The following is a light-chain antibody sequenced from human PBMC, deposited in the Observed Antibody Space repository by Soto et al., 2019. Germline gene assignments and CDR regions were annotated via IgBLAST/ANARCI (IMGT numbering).Light chain of an antibody. V-gene: IGLV1-47*01. CDR2: TNN. Sequence: QPVLTQPPSASGTPGQRVTISCSGSSSNIGNFYVYWYQQLPGTAPKLLIYTNNQRPLGVPDRFSGSKSGTSASLAISGLRSEDEADYYCAAWDDSLSGPGVFGGGTQLTVL. CDR3: AAWDDSLSGPGV. CDR1: SSNIGNFY. J-gene: IGLJ7*01.